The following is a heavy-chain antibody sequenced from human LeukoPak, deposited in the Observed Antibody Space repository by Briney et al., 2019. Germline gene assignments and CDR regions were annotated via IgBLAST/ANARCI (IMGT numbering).Heavy chain of an antibody. D-gene: IGHD2-15*01. CDR1: GGSISSYY. J-gene: IGHJ5*02. Sequence: SETLSLTCTVSGGSISSYYWSWIRQPPGKGLERIGYIYYSGSTNYNPSLKSRVTISVDKSKNQFSLKLSSMTAADTAVDYCARLDSKMAAATEWFALWGPGTLGTVS. CDR3: ARLDSKMAAATEWFAL. V-gene: IGHV4-59*08. CDR2: IYYSGST.